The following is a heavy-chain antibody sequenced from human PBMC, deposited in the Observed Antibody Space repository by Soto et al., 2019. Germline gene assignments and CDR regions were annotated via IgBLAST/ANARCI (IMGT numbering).Heavy chain of an antibody. Sequence: ASVKVSCKASGYPFSDNQIHWLRRAPGQGLEWMGRVNPKSDDTNYAQKFQGRVTMTRDTSIDTAYLELTGLTSDDTATYYCARKHSLDYIRWGLDPWGQGTLVTVSS. CDR1: GYPFSDNQ. CDR3: ARKHSLDYIRWGLDP. D-gene: IGHD4-4*01. J-gene: IGHJ5*02. CDR2: VNPKSDDT. V-gene: IGHV1-2*02.